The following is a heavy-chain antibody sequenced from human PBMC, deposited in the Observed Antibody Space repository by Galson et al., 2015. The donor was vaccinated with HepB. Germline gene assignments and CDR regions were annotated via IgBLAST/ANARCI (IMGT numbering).Heavy chain of an antibody. CDR3: ARVYDGVDAGEDYGMDV. CDR1: GFTFSSHF. D-gene: IGHD5/OR15-5a*01. CDR2: ISATSRSI. Sequence: SLRLSCAGSGFTFSSHFMNWVRQAPGKGLEWVAYISATSRSIYYADSVKGRFSISRDNGKNSLYLQMNSLRAEDTAVYYCARVYDGVDAGEDYGMDVWGPGATVTVSS. V-gene: IGHV3-48*01. J-gene: IGHJ6*02.